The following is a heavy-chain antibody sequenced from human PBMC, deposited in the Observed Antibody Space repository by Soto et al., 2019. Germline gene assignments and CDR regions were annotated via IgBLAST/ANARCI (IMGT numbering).Heavy chain of an antibody. CDR2: IYHSGST. CDR1: SGSISSNNW. Sequence: QVQLQESGPGLVKPSETLSLTCTVSSGSISSNNWWSWVRQPPGKGLPWIGEIYHSGSTTYNPSLKRRVTISVDQSKNQFSLKLSSVTAADPAVYSCASAPGVGGWFDSWGQGILVTVSS. V-gene: IGHV4-4*02. J-gene: IGHJ5*01. D-gene: IGHD2-15*01. CDR3: ASAPGVGGWFDS.